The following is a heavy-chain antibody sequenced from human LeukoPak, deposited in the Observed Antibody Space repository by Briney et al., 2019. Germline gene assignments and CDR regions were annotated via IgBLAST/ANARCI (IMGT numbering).Heavy chain of an antibody. CDR1: GFTVSSNY. CDR3: ASQMYYYDSSGFDY. D-gene: IGHD3-22*01. V-gene: IGHV3-21*04. J-gene: IGHJ4*02. CDR2: ISSSSSYI. Sequence: GGSLRLSCAASGFTVSSNYMSWVRQAPGKGLEWVSSISSSSSYIYYTDSLKGRLTISRDNAKNSLYLQMNSLRAEDTAVYYCASQMYYYDSSGFDYWGQGTLVTVSS.